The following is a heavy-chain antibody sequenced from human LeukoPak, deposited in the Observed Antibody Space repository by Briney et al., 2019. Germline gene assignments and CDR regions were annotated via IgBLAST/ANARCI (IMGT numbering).Heavy chain of an antibody. J-gene: IGHJ4*02. Sequence: ASVKVSFEAPGNTFTIYYMHWVRQAPGQGLEWMGIINPSGGSTNYAQKFQGRFTMTRDTSTSTDYMELSSLRSEDTAVYYCARYQSLEMATGGRYFDYWGQGTLVTVSS. V-gene: IGHV1-46*01. CDR3: ARYQSLEMATGGRYFDY. D-gene: IGHD5-24*01. CDR2: INPSGGST. CDR1: GNTFTIYY.